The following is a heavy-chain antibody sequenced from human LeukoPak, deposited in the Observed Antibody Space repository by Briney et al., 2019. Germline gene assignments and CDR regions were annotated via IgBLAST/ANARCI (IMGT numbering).Heavy chain of an antibody. V-gene: IGHV3-30*02. CDR2: IRYDGSNK. J-gene: IGHJ4*02. CDR1: GFPFNKYG. Sequence: RSGRSLRLSCAASGFPFNKYGMHWVRQAPGKGLEWVAFIRYDGSNKYYADSVKGRFTISRDNSKNTLYLQMNSLRAEDTAVYYCAKELTIQSKWGPPDYWGQGTLVTVSS. CDR3: AKELTIQSKWGPPDY. D-gene: IGHD5-18*01.